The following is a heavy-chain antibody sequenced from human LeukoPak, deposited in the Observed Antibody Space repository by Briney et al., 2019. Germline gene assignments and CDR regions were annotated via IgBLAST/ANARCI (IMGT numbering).Heavy chain of an antibody. CDR1: GFTFSSYG. CDR2: IRYDGSNK. Sequence: PGGSLRLSCAASGFTFSSYGMHWVRQAPGKGLEWVAFIRYDGSNKYYADSVKGRFTISRDNSKNTLYLQMNSLRAEDTAVYYCAKNIVPAAANDYWGQGTLVTVSS. CDR3: AKNIVPAAANDY. D-gene: IGHD2-2*01. J-gene: IGHJ4*02. V-gene: IGHV3-30*02.